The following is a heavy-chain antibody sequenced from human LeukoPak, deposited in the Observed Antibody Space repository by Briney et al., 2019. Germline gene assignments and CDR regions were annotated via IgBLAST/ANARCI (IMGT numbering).Heavy chain of an antibody. J-gene: IGHJ3*02. CDR3: ASGYYDILTGYSVDAFDI. CDR1: GGSFSGYY. D-gene: IGHD3-9*01. V-gene: IGHV4-34*01. Sequence: SETLSLTSAVYGGSFSGYYWSWIRQPPGKGLEWIGEINHSGSTNYNPSLKSRVTISVDTSKNQFSLKLSSVTAADTAVYYCASGYYDILTGYSVDAFDIWGQGTMVTVSS. CDR2: INHSGST.